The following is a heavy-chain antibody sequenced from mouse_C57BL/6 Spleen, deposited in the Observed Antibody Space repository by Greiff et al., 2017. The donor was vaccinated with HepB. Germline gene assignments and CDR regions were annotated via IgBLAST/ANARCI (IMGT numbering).Heavy chain of an antibody. CDR3: ARSYGNYDAMDE. J-gene: IGHJ4*01. CDR2: INPNNGGT. V-gene: IGHV1-26*01. D-gene: IGHD2-1*01. Sequence: EVQLQQSGPELVKPGASVKISCKASGYTFTDYYMNWVKQSHGKSLEWIGDINPNNGGTSYNQKFKGKATLTVDKSSSTAYMELRSLTSEDSAVYYCARSYGNYDAMDEWGQGTSVTVSS. CDR1: GYTFTDYY.